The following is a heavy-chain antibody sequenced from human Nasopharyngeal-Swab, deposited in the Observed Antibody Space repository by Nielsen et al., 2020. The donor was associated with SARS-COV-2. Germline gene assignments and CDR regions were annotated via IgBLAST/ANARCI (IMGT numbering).Heavy chain of an antibody. D-gene: IGHD5-12*01. CDR1: GFTFSSYA. V-gene: IGHV3-30-3*01. CDR2: ISYDGSNK. Sequence: GGSLRLSCAASGFTFSSYAMHWVRQAPGKGLEWVAVISYDGSNKYYADSVKGRFTISRDNSKNTLYLQMNSLRAEDTAVYYCARGGAGMVATFYYYYYYMDVWGKGTTFTVSS. J-gene: IGHJ6*03. CDR3: ARGGAGMVATFYYYYYYMDV.